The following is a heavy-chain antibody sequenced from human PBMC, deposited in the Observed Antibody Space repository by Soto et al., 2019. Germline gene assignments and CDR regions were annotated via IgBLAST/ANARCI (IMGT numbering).Heavy chain of an antibody. V-gene: IGHV3-72*01. D-gene: IGHD2-2*01. Sequence: GGSLGLSSAASGFTFRDHYMDWVRQAPGKGLEWVGRTRNKANSYTTEYAASVKGRFTISRDDSKNSLYLQMNSLKTEDTAVYYCASHSHIVVVPAANDAFDIWGQGTMVTVSS. J-gene: IGHJ3*02. CDR2: TRNKANSYTT. CDR1: GFTFRDHY. CDR3: ASHSHIVVVPAANDAFDI.